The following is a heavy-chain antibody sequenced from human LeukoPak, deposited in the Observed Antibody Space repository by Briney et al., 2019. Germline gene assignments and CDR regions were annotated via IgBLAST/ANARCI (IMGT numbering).Heavy chain of an antibody. CDR2: ISYDGSNK. Sequence: PGGSLRLSCAASGFTFSSYAMHWLRQAPGKGLEWLAVISYDGSNKYYADSVKGRFTISRDNSKNTLYLQMNSLRAEDTAVYYCARAPADYGDSDPYYWGQGTLVTVSS. CDR1: GFTFSSYA. J-gene: IGHJ4*02. D-gene: IGHD4-17*01. V-gene: IGHV3-30-3*01. CDR3: ARAPADYGDSDPYY.